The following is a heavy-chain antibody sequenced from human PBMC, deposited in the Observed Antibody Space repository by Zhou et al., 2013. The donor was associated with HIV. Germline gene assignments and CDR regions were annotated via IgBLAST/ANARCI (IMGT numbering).Heavy chain of an antibody. CDR2: ISAYNGKT. V-gene: IGHV1-18*01. CDR1: GYTFTSYY. J-gene: IGHJ4*02. CDR3: ARGGGLNSWHTKNDY. Sequence: QVQLVQSGAEVKKPGASVKVSCKASGYTFTSYYFTWVRQAPGQGLEWMGWISAYNGKTYYAQNLQGRVTMTTDTSTSTAYMELRSLTSDDTAVYYCARGGGLNSWHTKNDYWGQGTLVTVSS. D-gene: IGHD3-16*01.